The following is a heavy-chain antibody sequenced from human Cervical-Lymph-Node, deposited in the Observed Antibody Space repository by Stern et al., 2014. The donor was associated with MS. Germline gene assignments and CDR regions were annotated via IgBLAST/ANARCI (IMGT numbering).Heavy chain of an antibody. V-gene: IGHV1-46*02. CDR1: EYTHNNYL. CDR3: AVRYCSGGRCYSVPDV. CDR2: INPSGGT. Sequence: QVQLVQSGSEVKKPGASVKVSCKASEYTHNNYLIHWVRQAPGQRPDWMGVINPSGGTNYAQKVQDRVTMTTDASTSTFYMELSRLRSEDTAVYYCAVRYCSGGRCYSVPDVWGQGTTVIVSS. D-gene: IGHD2-15*01. J-gene: IGHJ6*02.